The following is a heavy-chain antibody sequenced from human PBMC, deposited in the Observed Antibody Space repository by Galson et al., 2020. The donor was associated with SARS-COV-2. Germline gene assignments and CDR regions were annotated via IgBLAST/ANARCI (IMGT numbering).Heavy chain of an antibody. CDR2: ISYDGSNK. D-gene: IGHD2-21*02. Sequence: GESLKISCAASGFTFSSYGMHWVRQAPGMGLEWVAVISYDGSNKYYADSVKGRFTISRDNSKNTLYLQMNSLRAEDTAVYYCARDGVVTAPTPNFDYWGQGTLVTVSS. CDR1: GFTFSSYG. J-gene: IGHJ4*02. CDR3: ARDGVVTAPTPNFDY. V-gene: IGHV3-30*03.